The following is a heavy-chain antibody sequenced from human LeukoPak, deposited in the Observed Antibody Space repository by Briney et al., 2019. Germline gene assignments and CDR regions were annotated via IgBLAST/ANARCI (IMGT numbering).Heavy chain of an antibody. D-gene: IGHD2-15*01. CDR3: AREYCSGGSCLNWFDP. Sequence: GASVKVSCKASGYIFTSYPIHWVRQAPGQRLEWMGWINTGNGNTKYSQKFEGRVTVTRDTSATAAYMELSSLRSEDTAVYYCAREYCSGGSCLNWFDPWGQGTLVTVSS. CDR1: GYIFTSYP. V-gene: IGHV1-3*04. J-gene: IGHJ5*02. CDR2: INTGNGNT.